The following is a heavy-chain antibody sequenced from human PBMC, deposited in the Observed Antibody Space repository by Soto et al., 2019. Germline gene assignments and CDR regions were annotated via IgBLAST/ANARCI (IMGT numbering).Heavy chain of an antibody. CDR3: ARDGGTYYYDRSGYYGFDI. CDR2: INSDGSST. V-gene: IGHV3-74*01. Sequence: GGSLRLSCAASGFTFSSYWMHWVRQAPGKGLEWVSRINSDGSSTSYADSVKGRFTISKDNAKNTLYLQMNSLRAEDTAVYYCARDGGTYYYDRSGYYGFDIWGQGTMVTVSS. D-gene: IGHD3-22*01. J-gene: IGHJ3*02. CDR1: GFTFSSYW.